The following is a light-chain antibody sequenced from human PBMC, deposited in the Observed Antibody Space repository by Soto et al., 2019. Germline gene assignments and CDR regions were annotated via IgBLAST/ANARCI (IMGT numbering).Light chain of an antibody. CDR1: NSDVGAYNY. CDR2: EVR. J-gene: IGLJ1*01. CDR3: SSYRSSTTFV. V-gene: IGLV2-14*01. Sequence: QSVLTQPASVSGSPGQSITISCTGTNSDVGAYNYVSWYHQYPGKAPKVIIFEVRKRPSGVSNRFSGSKSGDTASLTISGLQAEDEADYYCSSYRSSTTFVFGTGTKLTVL.